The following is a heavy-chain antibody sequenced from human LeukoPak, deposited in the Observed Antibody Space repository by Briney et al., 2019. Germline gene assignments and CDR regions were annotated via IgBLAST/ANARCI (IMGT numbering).Heavy chain of an antibody. J-gene: IGHJ3*02. D-gene: IGHD2-21*02. Sequence: SETLSLTCTVSGGSISSGGYYWSWIRQHPGKGLEWIGYIYYSGSTYYNPSLKSRVTIPVDTSKNQFSLKLSSVTAADTAVYYCARGDPDLPGAFDIWGQGTMVTVSS. CDR3: ARGDPDLPGAFDI. CDR2: IYYSGST. CDR1: GGSISSGGYY. V-gene: IGHV4-31*03.